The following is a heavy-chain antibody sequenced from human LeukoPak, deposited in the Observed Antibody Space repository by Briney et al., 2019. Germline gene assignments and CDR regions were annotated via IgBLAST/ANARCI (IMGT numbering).Heavy chain of an antibody. CDR1: GYSFTGFY. V-gene: IGHV1-2*02. Sequence: SVKVSCKASGYSFTGFYIHWVRQAPGQGLEWMGYINPNSGGTNYAQKFQGRVTMTRDTSISTVYMDLSRLGSDDTAIYYCATDGRRDGYNNGDYYFDYWDQGTLVTVSS. CDR2: INPNSGGT. D-gene: IGHD5-24*01. J-gene: IGHJ4*02. CDR3: ATDGRRDGYNNGDYYFDY.